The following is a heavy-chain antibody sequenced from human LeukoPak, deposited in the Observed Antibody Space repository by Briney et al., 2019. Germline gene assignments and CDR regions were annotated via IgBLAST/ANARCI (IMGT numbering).Heavy chain of an antibody. V-gene: IGHV4-31*03. D-gene: IGHD6-13*01. CDR2: IYYSGST. J-gene: IGHJ3*02. Sequence: SETLSLTCTVSGGSISSAGDYWSWIRQHPGKGLEWIGYIYYSGSTYYNPSLKSRVTISVDTSKNQFSLKLSSVTAADTAVYFCARGGDSGSWYGYAFDIWGQGTMVTVSS. CDR1: GGSISSAGDY. CDR3: ARGGDSGSWYGYAFDI.